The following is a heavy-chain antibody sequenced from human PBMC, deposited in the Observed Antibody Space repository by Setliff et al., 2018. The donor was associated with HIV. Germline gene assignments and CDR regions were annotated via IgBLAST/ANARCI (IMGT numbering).Heavy chain of an antibody. V-gene: IGHV4-59*11. CDR2: IYYSGST. J-gene: IGHJ5*02. CDR3: ARAPIPYYDFWSGQREGWFDP. D-gene: IGHD3-3*01. CDR1: GGSISSHY. Sequence: LSLTCTVSGGSISSHYWSWIRQPPGKGLEWIGYIYYSGSTNYNPSLKSRVTISVDTSKNQFSLKLSSVTAADTAVYYCARAPIPYYDFWSGQREGWFDPWVPETLLVTVSS.